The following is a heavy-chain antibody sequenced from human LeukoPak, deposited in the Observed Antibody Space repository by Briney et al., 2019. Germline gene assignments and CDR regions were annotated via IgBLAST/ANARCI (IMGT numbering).Heavy chain of an antibody. J-gene: IGHJ5*02. CDR3: ARSRAFNSGAFDP. V-gene: IGHV4-61*01. CDR2: IYNGVNT. D-gene: IGHD1-26*01. CDR1: GASVSSASY. Sequence: SETLSLTCTVSGASVSSASYWTWIRQPPGKGVEWIAHIYNGVNTNYNPSLKSRVTISVDTSKNQFSLRLNSVAAADTAVYYCARSRAFNSGAFDPWGQGSLVTVSS.